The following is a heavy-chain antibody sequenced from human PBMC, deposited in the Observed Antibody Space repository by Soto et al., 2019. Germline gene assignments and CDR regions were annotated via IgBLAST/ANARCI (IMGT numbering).Heavy chain of an antibody. D-gene: IGHD6-13*01. CDR2: IGGGDGTT. J-gene: IGHJ3*01. CDR3: VKRTLVKPPGTRPFYL. V-gene: IGHV3-23*01. CDR1: GFTFTNFA. Sequence: EVQLLESGGDLVQPGGSLRLSCAASGFTFTNFAMSWVRQAPGKGLQWVSTIGGGDGTTYYADSVKGRFTISREKSNKGRDRKNNSQKAGNTTVYVCVKRTLVKPPGTRPFYLLGQGTMGIVSS.